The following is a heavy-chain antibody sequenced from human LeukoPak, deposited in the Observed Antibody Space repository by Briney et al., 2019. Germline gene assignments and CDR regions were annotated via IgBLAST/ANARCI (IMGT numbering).Heavy chain of an antibody. Sequence: GGSLRLSCAASGFTFSSSSMHWVRQAPGKGLEWVSSISTSSIYIYYADSMKGRFTISRDNAKNSLFLQMNSLRAEDTAVYYCARGSQNGGSYSDAFDIWGQGTMVTVSS. CDR1: GFTFSSSS. D-gene: IGHD1-26*01. V-gene: IGHV3-21*01. CDR3: ARGSQNGGSYSDAFDI. J-gene: IGHJ3*02. CDR2: ISTSSIYI.